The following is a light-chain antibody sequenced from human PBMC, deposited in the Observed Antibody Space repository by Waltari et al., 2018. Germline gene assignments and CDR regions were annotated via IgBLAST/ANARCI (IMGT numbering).Light chain of an antibody. CDR2: RNN. Sequence: QSVLTQPPSASGTPGQTVTISCSGSNSNIAPNDVCWYQQVPETAPNLLLYRNNQRPSGVPDRFSGSKSGTSASLAISGLRSEDEADYYCAAWDDSLSGWVFGGGTKLTVL. CDR1: NSNIAPND. CDR3: AAWDDSLSGWV. V-gene: IGLV1-47*01. J-gene: IGLJ3*02.